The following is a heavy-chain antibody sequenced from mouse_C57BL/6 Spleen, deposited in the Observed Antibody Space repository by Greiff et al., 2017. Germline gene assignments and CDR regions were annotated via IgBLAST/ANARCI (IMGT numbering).Heavy chain of an antibody. J-gene: IGHJ2*01. CDR3: AREYYSNYFDY. CDR2: ISSGSSTI. Sequence: EVKLVESGGGLVKPGGSLKLSCAASGFTFSDYGMHWVRQAPEKGLEWVAYISSGSSTIYYADTVKGRFTISRDNAKNTLFLQMTSLRSEDTAMYYCAREYYSNYFDYWGQGTTLTVSS. V-gene: IGHV5-17*01. D-gene: IGHD2-5*01. CDR1: GFTFSDYG.